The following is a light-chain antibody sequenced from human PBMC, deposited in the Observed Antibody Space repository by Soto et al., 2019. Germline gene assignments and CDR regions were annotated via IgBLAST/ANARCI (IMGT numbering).Light chain of an antibody. CDR2: AAS. V-gene: IGKV1-12*01. CDR1: QGISFW. CDR3: QQANSFPFN. J-gene: IGKJ2*01. Sequence: DIQMTQSPSSVSASVGDRVSITCRASQGISFWLAWYQQKPGKAPKLLISAASTLQSGVPSRFSGSGGGTDFTLTISSLQPEDSATYYCQQANSFPFNFGQGTKLEIK.